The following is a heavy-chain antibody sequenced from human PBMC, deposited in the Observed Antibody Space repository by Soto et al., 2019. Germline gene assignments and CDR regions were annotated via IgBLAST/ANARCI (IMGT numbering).Heavy chain of an antibody. Sequence: QVQLVQSGAEVKMPGASVKVSCQASGYTFASHYIHWVRQAPGQGLEWMGVINPNGGNTRYAQRFQDRLTLTTDTPTNTVYLDLSSLSSDDTAVYYCGRDTSGLDYWGQGTLVTVSS. V-gene: IGHV1-46*01. CDR2: INPNGGNT. CDR1: GYTFASHY. J-gene: IGHJ4*02. CDR3: GRDTSGLDY.